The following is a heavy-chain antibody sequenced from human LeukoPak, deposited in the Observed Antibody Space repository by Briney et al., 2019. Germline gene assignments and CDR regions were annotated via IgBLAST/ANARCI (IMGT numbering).Heavy chain of an antibody. CDR3: ADSSGSLGADAFDI. D-gene: IGHD3-22*01. Sequence: GASVKVSCKVSGYTLTELSMHWVRQAPGKGLEWMGGFDPEDGETIYAQKFQGRVTMTEDTSTDTAYMELSSLRSEDTAVYYCADSSGSLGADAFDIWGQGTMVTVSS. V-gene: IGHV1-24*01. J-gene: IGHJ3*02. CDR1: GYTLTELS. CDR2: FDPEDGET.